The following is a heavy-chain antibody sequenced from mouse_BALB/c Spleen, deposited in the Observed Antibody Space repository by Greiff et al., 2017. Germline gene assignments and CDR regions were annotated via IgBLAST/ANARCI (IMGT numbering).Heavy chain of an antibody. CDR2: ISSGGSYT. J-gene: IGHJ2*01. CDR1: GFTFSSYG. Sequence: EVNLMESGGDLVKPGGSLKLSCAASGFTFSSYGMSWVRQTPDKRLEWVATISSGGSYTYYPDSVKGRFTISRDNAKNTLYLQMSSLKSEDTAMYYCASYYYGSSYGYWGQGTTLTVSS. V-gene: IGHV5-6*01. CDR3: ASYYYGSSYGY. D-gene: IGHD1-1*01.